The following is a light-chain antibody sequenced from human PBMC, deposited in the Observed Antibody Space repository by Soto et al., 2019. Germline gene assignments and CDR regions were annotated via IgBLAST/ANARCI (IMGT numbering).Light chain of an antibody. CDR1: SSNIGAGYD. CDR3: QSYDRSLSGFYV. Sequence: QSVRTQPPSVSGAPGQSVTMSCSGSSSNIGAGYDVHWYQQLPGTAPKLLISGNHNRPSGVPDRFSGSKSGTSASLAITGLQAEDEADYYCQSYDRSLSGFYVFGTGTKVTVL. CDR2: GNH. J-gene: IGLJ1*01. V-gene: IGLV1-40*01.